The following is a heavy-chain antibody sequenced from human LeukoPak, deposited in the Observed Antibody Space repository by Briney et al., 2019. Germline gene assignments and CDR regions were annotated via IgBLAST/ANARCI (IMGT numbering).Heavy chain of an antibody. V-gene: IGHV3-66*01. D-gene: IGHD3-10*01. J-gene: IGHJ4*02. CDR2: IYSGGST. Sequence: GGSLRLSCAASGFTVSSNYMSWVRQAPGKGLEWVSVIYSGGSTYYADSVKGRFTISRDISKNTLYLQMNSLRAEDTAVYYCARDRRSGSYFGYWGQGTLVTVSS. CDR1: GFTVSSNY. CDR3: ARDRRSGSYFGY.